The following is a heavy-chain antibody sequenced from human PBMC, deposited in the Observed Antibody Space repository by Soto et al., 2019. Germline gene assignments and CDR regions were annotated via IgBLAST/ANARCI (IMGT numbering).Heavy chain of an antibody. CDR1: GYTFTSYG. D-gene: IGHD2-2*01. V-gene: IGHV1-18*01. CDR3: ARVGYCSSTSCYGEDYYYYMDV. Sequence: ASVKVSCKASGYTFTSYGISWVRQAPGQGLEWMGWISAYNGNTNYAQELQGRVTMTTDTSTSTAYMELRSLRSDDTAVYYCARVGYCSSTSCYGEDYYYYMDVWGKGTTVTVSS. J-gene: IGHJ6*03. CDR2: ISAYNGNT.